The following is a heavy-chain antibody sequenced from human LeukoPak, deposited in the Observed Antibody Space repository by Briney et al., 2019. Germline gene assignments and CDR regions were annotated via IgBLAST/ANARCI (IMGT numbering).Heavy chain of an antibody. D-gene: IGHD3-10*01. CDR2: IIPIFGTA. CDR1: GGTFSSYA. V-gene: IGHV1-69*01. J-gene: IGHJ5*02. Sequence: ASVKVSCKASGGTFSSYAISWVRQAPGQGLEWMGGIIPIFGTANYAQKFQGRVTITADESTSTAYMELSSLRSEDTAVYYCARSDYYGSGSHLLLTKFDPWGQGTLVTVSS. CDR3: ARSDYYGSGSHLLLTKFDP.